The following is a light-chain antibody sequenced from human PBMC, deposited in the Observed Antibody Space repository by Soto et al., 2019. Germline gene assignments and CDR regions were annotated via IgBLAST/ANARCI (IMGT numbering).Light chain of an antibody. CDR2: HAS. CDR3: QQYNSYS. CDR1: QSISDW. V-gene: IGKV1-5*01. Sequence: DIQMTQSPSTLSASVGDRVTITCRASQSISDWLAWFQLKPGTAPKLLIYHASTLESGVPSRFSGSGSGTEFTLTISSLQPDDFATYYCQQYNSYSFGQGTKVDIK. J-gene: IGKJ1*01.